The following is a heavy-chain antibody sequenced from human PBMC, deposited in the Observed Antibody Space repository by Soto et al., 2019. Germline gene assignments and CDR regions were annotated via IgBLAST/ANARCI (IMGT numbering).Heavy chain of an antibody. CDR3: ARDPYYYDSSGY. CDR1: GFTFSSYS. V-gene: IGHV3-48*02. Sequence: GSLRLSCAASGFTFSSYSMNWVRQAPGKGLEWVSYISSSSSTIYYADSVKGRFTISRDNAKNPLYLQMNSLRDEDTAVYYCARDPYYYDSSGYWGQGTLVTVSS. D-gene: IGHD3-22*01. J-gene: IGHJ4*02. CDR2: ISSSSSTI.